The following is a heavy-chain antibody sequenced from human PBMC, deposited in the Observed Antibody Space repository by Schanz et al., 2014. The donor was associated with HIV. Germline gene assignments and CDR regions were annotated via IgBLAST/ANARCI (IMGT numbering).Heavy chain of an antibody. D-gene: IGHD6-19*01. CDR2: INGDGSDT. CDR1: GFSFRDSW. CDR3: AKMARSVAANTNFDY. Sequence: EVQLVESGGDLVQPGGSLRLSCAASGFSFRDSWMSWVRQAPGKGLEWVAQINGDGSDTYYVDSLKGRFTISRDNTKNSLYLQMNSLRAEDTAVYYCAKMARSVAANTNFDYWGQGTLVTVSS. J-gene: IGHJ4*02. V-gene: IGHV3-7*03.